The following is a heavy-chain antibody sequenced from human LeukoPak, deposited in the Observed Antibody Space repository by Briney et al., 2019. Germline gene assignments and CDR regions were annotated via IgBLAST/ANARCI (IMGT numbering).Heavy chain of an antibody. V-gene: IGHV4-59*08. D-gene: IGHD6-13*01. J-gene: IGHJ4*02. CDR3: ARHADGSSWAELDC. CDR1: GGSISRYY. Sequence: RPSETLSPTCAVSGGSISRYYWGWIRQPRGKGLGWIGYIYYSGSTTYSPSLKSRVTISVDTSKSQFSLKLSSVTAADTVVYYCARHADGSSWAELDCWGQGTLVTVSS. CDR2: IYYSGST.